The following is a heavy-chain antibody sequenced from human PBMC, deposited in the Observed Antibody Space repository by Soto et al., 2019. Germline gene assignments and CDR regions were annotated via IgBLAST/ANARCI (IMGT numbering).Heavy chain of an antibody. CDR2: IWYDGSNK. CDR1: GFTFSSYG. J-gene: IGHJ6*02. Sequence: GGCLRLSSAASGFTFSSYGMDWVCQAPGKGLEWVAVIWYDGSNKYYADSVKGRFTISRDNSKNTLYLQMNSLRAEDTAVYYCARFYDILTGSDYGMDVWGQGTTVTVSS. CDR3: ARFYDILTGSDYGMDV. V-gene: IGHV3-33*01. D-gene: IGHD3-9*01.